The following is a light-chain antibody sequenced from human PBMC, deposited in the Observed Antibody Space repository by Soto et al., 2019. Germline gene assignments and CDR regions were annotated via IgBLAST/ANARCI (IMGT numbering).Light chain of an antibody. CDR2: DTS. CDR3: QQRSSWLT. Sequence: ETVLTQSPATLSLSPGERATLSCRASQSIRNFLAWYQQKPGQAPRLLIYDTSNRATGIPARFSGSGSGTDFTLTLSSLEPEDCAVYYCQQRSSWLTFGGGTKVEIK. V-gene: IGKV3-11*01. J-gene: IGKJ4*01. CDR1: QSIRNF.